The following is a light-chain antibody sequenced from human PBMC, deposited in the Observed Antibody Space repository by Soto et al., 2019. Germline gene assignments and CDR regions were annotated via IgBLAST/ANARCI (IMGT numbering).Light chain of an antibody. Sequence: QSVLTQPPSASGTPGQRVTISCSGSSSNIGSNYVYWYQQFTGAAPKVLIYRNNQRPSGVPDRFSGSKSGTSASLAISGLLSEDEADYYCAPWDDIFSGVVFGGGTKLTVL. CDR2: RNN. CDR3: APWDDIFSGVV. CDR1: SSNIGSNY. J-gene: IGLJ2*01. V-gene: IGLV1-47*01.